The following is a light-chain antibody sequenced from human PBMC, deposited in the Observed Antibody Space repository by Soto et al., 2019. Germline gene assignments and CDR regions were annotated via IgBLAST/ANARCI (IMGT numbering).Light chain of an antibody. J-gene: IGLJ1*01. CDR2: DVS. V-gene: IGLV2-14*01. CDR1: SSAVGGYNY. Sequence: QSALTQPASVSGSPGQSITISCTGTSSAVGGYNYVSWYQQHPGKAHKLMIYDVSNRPSGVSNRFSGYKSGNTASLTISGLQAQAEAEYNCSSYTSRSNYVFGTGTKMTVL. CDR3: SSYTSRSNYV.